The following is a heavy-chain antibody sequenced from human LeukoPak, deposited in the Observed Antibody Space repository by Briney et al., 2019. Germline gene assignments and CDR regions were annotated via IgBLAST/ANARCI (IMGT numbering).Heavy chain of an antibody. CDR2: IGGNTGST. CDR1: GFTFSTYA. V-gene: IGHV3-23*01. Sequence: SGGSLRLSCAASGFTFSTYAVNWVRQAPGKGLDWVSTIGGNTGSTYYADSVKGRFTISRDNSKNTLYLQMNSLRAEDTAVYYCAREKLYYYDSSGFSWFDPWGQGTLVTVSS. J-gene: IGHJ5*02. D-gene: IGHD3-22*01. CDR3: AREKLYYYDSSGFSWFDP.